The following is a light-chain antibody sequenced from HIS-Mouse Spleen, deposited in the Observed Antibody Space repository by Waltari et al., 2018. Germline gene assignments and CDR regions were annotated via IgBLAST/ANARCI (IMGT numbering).Light chain of an antibody. J-gene: IGKJ2*01. CDR1: QRVSSN. CDR2: GAS. Sequence: EIVMTQSPATLSVSPGERATLSCRASQRVSSNLAWYQQKPGQAPRRLIYGASTRATIPARFSGSGSGTEFTLTISSMQSEDFAVYYCQQYNNWPPYTFGQGTKLEIK. V-gene: IGKV3-15*01. CDR3: QQYNNWPPYT.